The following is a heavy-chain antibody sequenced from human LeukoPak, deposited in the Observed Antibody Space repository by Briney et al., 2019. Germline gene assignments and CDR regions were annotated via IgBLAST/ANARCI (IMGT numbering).Heavy chain of an antibody. CDR3: AKAYCSSTSCSWGYFQH. D-gene: IGHD2-2*01. CDR2: ISGSGGST. Sequence: PGGSLRLSCAASGFTFSSYAMSWVRQAPGKGLEWVSAISGSGGSTYYADSVKGRFTISRDNSKNTLYLQMNSLRAEDTAVYYCAKAYCSSTSCSWGYFQHWGQGTLVTVSS. J-gene: IGHJ1*01. V-gene: IGHV3-23*01. CDR1: GFTFSSYA.